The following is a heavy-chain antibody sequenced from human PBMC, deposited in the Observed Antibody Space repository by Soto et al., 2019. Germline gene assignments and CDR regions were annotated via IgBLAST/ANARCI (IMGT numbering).Heavy chain of an antibody. V-gene: IGHV3-30-3*01. Sequence: QVQLVESGGGVVQPGRSLRLSCAASGFTFSTFAMHWVRQAPGKGLEWVTLISYDGSSKYYADSVKGRFTISRDNSKNTLHPQMNSLRGEDTAVYYCARESTDWHFDYWGQGTLVTVSS. CDR3: ARESTDWHFDY. CDR2: ISYDGSSK. J-gene: IGHJ4*02. D-gene: IGHD3-9*01. CDR1: GFTFSTFA.